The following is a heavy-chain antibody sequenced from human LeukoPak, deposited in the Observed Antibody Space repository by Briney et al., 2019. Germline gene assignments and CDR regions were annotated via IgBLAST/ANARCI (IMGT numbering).Heavy chain of an antibody. Sequence: SETLSLTCTVSGGSISSYYWSWIRQPPGKGLEWIGYIYYSGSTNYNPSLESRVTISVDTSKNQFSLKLSSVTAADTAVYYCAREAQYTAMASPLFDYWGQGTLVTVSS. D-gene: IGHD5-18*01. CDR1: GGSISSYY. J-gene: IGHJ4*02. V-gene: IGHV4-59*01. CDR3: AREAQYTAMASPLFDY. CDR2: IYYSGST.